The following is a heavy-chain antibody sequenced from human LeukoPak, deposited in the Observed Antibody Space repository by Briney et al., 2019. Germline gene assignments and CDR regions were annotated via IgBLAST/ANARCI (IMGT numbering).Heavy chain of an antibody. CDR3: ARDSGNYHFDH. J-gene: IGHJ4*02. CDR1: GFIFGDHA. Sequence: PGGSLRLSCSASGFIFGDHAMSWVRQAPGKGLEWVANIKQDGSQKYYGDSVKGRFTISRDNAKNSMYLQMNSLRVEDTAVYYCARDSGNYHFDHCGQGALVTVSS. V-gene: IGHV3-7*01. D-gene: IGHD1-26*01. CDR2: IKQDGSQK.